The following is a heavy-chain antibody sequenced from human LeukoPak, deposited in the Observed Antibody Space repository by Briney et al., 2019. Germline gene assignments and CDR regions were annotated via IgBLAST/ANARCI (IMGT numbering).Heavy chain of an antibody. J-gene: IGHJ4*02. Sequence: SETLSLTCTVSSGSISSSSYYWGWIRQPPGKGLEWIGSIYYSGSTYYNPSLKSRVTISVDTSKNQFSLKLSSVTAADTAVYYCATDLLYYSGPGSPLEYWGQGTLVTVSS. D-gene: IGHD3-10*01. CDR1: SGSISSSSYY. V-gene: IGHV4-39*07. CDR2: IYYSGST. CDR3: ATDLLYYSGPGSPLEY.